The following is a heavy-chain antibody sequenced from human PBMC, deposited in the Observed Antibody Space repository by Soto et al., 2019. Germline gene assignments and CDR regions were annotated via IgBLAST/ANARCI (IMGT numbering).Heavy chain of an antibody. Sequence: GGSLRLSCAASGFIFENFGMSWARQAPGKGLEWISSISGSGFKKYYADSVKGRFTISRDNSKSTVYLELNNLSAEDTAVYHCAKNQGVELVPLATVDWFDPWGQGSVVTVSS. CDR3: AKNQGVELVPLATVDWFDP. V-gene: IGHV3-23*01. D-gene: IGHD1-26*01. CDR1: GFIFENFG. J-gene: IGHJ5*02. CDR2: ISGSGFKK.